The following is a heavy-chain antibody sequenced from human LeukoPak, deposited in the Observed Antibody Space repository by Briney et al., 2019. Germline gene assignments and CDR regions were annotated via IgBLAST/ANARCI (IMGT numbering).Heavy chain of an antibody. V-gene: IGHV4-34*01. Sequence: SETLSLTCAVYGGSFSGYYWSWIRQPPGKGLEWIGEINHSGSTNYNPSLKSRVTISVDTSKNQFSLKLSSVTAADTAVYYCARGRAVAVDFYYFDYWGQGTLVTVSS. CDR1: GGSFSGYY. CDR3: ARGRAVAVDFYYFDY. J-gene: IGHJ4*02. CDR2: INHSGST. D-gene: IGHD6-19*01.